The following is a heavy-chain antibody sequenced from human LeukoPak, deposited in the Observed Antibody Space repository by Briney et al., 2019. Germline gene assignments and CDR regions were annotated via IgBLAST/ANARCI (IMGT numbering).Heavy chain of an antibody. V-gene: IGHV1-2*02. J-gene: IGHJ4*02. CDR1: GYTFTGYY. Sequence: GASVKVSCKASGYTFTGYYMHRVRQAPGQGLEWMGWINPNSGGTNYAQKFQGRVTMTRDTSISTAYMELSRLRSDDTAVYYCARSPFGGGRWYHTPQFDYWGQGTLVTVSS. CDR3: ARSPFGGGRWYHTPQFDY. CDR2: INPNSGGT. D-gene: IGHD4-23*01.